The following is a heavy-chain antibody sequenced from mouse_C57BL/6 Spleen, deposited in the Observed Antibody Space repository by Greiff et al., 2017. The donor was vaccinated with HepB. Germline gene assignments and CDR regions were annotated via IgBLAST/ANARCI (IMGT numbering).Heavy chain of an antibody. J-gene: IGHJ3*01. CDR2: ISSGGSYT. CDR3: ARKGLAY. D-gene: IGHD3-3*01. Sequence: EVQGVESGGDLVKPGGSLKLSCAASGFTFSSYGMSWVRQTPDKRLEWVATISSGGSYTYYPDSVKGRFTISRDNAKNTLYLQLSSLKSEDTAMYDGARKGLAYWGQGTLVTVSA. CDR1: GFTFSSYG. V-gene: IGHV5-6*01.